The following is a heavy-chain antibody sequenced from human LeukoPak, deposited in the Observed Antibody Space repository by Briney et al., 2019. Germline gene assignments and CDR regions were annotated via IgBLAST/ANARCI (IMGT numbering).Heavy chain of an antibody. CDR1: GFTFSNYG. J-gene: IGHJ5*01. D-gene: IGHD6-19*01. CDR2: INIRADET. V-gene: IGHV3-23*01. Sequence: PGGSLRLSCAASGFTFSNYGMAWFRQAPGKGLEWVSTINIRADETHYADSVKGRFTISRDNSKSTLALQMTSLRVDDTAVYYCERDLSSSGWFDSWGQGTLVTVSS. CDR3: ERDLSSSGWFDS.